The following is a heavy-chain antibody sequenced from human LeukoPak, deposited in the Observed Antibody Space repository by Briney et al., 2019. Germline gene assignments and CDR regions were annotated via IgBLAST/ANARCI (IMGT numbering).Heavy chain of an antibody. V-gene: IGHV1-69*06. CDR1: GYTFTSYA. J-gene: IGHJ6*03. CDR2: IIPIFGTA. CDR3: ASTQWELLEGYYYYMDV. Sequence: ASVKVSCKASGYTFTSYAISWVRQAPGQGLEWMGGIIPIFGTANYAQKFQGRVTITADKSTSTAYMELSSLRSEDTAVYYCASTQWELLEGYYYYMDVWGKGTTVTVSS. D-gene: IGHD1-26*01.